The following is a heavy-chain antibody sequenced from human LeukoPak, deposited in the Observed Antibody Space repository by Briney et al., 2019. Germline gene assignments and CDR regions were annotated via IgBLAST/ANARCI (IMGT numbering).Heavy chain of an antibody. J-gene: IGHJ4*02. CDR1: GFTVTSNY. V-gene: IGHV3-53*01. CDR2: INSGGST. Sequence: GGSPRLSCAASGFTVTSNYMNWVRQAPGKGLQWVSIINSGGSTYYADSVKGRFTVSRDNSKNTLYLQMNGLRAEDTAVYYCARGTRYYFDYWGQGTPVTVSS. D-gene: IGHD6-6*01. CDR3: ARGTRYYFDY.